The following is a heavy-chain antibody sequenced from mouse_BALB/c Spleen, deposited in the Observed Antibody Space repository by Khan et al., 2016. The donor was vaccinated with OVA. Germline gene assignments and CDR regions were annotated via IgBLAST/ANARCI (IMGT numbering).Heavy chain of an antibody. CDR3: ARGSKMMSWFAY. Sequence: QIQLVQSGAELVKPGASVKLSCTASGYTFTGYDISWVRQRPEQGLEWIGRIFPGDGTTKYNEKFKGQATLTTDKSSNTSYMQLSWLTSEDSAVYFCARGSKMMSWFAYGGQGTLVTVSA. CDR1: GYTFTGYD. D-gene: IGHD2-3*01. J-gene: IGHJ3*01. CDR2: IFPGDGTT. V-gene: IGHV1S56*01.